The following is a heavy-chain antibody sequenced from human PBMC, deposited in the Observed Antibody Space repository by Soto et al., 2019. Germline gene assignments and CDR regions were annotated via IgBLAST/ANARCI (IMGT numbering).Heavy chain of an antibody. D-gene: IGHD3-22*01. CDR2: IIPIFGTA. CDR3: ARGYDSSGYYPYYWYFDL. V-gene: IGHV1-69*12. J-gene: IGHJ2*01. Sequence: QVQLVQSGAEVKKPGSSVKVSCKASGGTFSSYAISWVRQAPGQGLEWMRGIIPIFGTANYAQKFQGRVTITADESTSTAYMELSSLRSEDTAVYYCARGYDSSGYYPYYWYFDLWGRGTLVTVSS. CDR1: GGTFSSYA.